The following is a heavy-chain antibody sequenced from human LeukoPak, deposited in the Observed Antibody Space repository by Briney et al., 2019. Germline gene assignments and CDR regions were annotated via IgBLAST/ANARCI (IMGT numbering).Heavy chain of an antibody. D-gene: IGHD6-19*01. CDR3: AREEPGIAVAGRGLEY. J-gene: IGHJ4*02. V-gene: IGHV4-59*01. Sequence: SETLSLTCTVSGGSISSYYWSWIRQPPGKGLEWIGYIYYSGSTNYNPSLKSRVTISVDTSKNQFSLKLSSVTAADTAVYYCAREEPGIAVAGRGLEYWGQGTLVTVSS. CDR1: GGSISSYY. CDR2: IYYSGST.